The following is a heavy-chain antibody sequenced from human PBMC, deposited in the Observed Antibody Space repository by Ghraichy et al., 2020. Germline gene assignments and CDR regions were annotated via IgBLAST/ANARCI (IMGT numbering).Heavy chain of an antibody. CDR1: GYTFTSYY. CDR2: INPSGGST. J-gene: IGHJ2*01. D-gene: IGHD1-26*01. CDR3: ASRRPNSGSPSYWYFDL. V-gene: IGHV1-46*01. Sequence: ASVKVSCKASGYTFTSYYMHWVRQAPGQGLEWMGIINPSGGSTSYAQKFQGRVTMTRDTSTSTVYMELSSLRSEDTAVYYCASRRPNSGSPSYWYFDLWGRGTLVTVSS.